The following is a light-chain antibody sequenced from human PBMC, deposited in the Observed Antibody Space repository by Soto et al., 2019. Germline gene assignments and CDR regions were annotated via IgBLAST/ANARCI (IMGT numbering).Light chain of an antibody. J-gene: IGKJ1*01. Sequence: EIVLTESPGTLSLSPGERATLSCRASQIVSNNYLAWYQQKPGQAPSLLIYGASNRATGIPDRFSGSGSGTDFTLTISRLEPEDSAVYYCQQYVSTPWTFGQGTKVDIK. CDR2: GAS. V-gene: IGKV3-20*01. CDR1: QIVSNNY. CDR3: QQYVSTPWT.